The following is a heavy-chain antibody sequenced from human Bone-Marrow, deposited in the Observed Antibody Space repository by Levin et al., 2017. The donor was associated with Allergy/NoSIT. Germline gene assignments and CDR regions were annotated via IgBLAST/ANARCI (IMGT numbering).Heavy chain of an antibody. CDR1: GYTFVSYG. CDR3: ARAISPPTRATNYNFSYYMDV. J-gene: IGHJ6*03. V-gene: IGHV1-18*01. CDR2: ISDYKGDT. D-gene: IGHD3-3*01. Sequence: GESLKISCTASGYTFVSYGLSWVRQASGQGLGWMGWISDYKGDTDYAQKFQGRVTMTTDTSSSTAYMELRSLTSDDPAVYFCARAISPPTRATNYNFSYYMDVWGKGTTVPVS.